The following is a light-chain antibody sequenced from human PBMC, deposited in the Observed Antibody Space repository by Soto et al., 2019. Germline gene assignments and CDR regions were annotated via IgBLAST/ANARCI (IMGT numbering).Light chain of an antibody. J-gene: IGKJ4*01. CDR2: DVS. Sequence: DVHMTQSPSTVSGSGLGGGAVGFLASQSINNLLAWYQQKPGKAPKFLIYDVSTLESGVPSRFSGSGSGTEFTLTISSLQPEDFATYYCQQYDSYPLTFGGGTKVDIK. V-gene: IGKV1-5*01. CDR3: QQYDSYPLT. CDR1: QSINNL.